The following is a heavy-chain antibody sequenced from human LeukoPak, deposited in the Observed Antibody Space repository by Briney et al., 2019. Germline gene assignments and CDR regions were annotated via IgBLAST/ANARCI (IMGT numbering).Heavy chain of an antibody. J-gene: IGHJ5*02. Sequence: WASVKVSCKVSGYTLTELSMHWVRQAPGKGLEWMGGFDPEDGVTIYAQKFQGRVTMTEDTSTDTAYMELSSLRSEDTAVYYCATGRGSRPPRFDPWGQGTLVTVSS. CDR3: ATGRGSRPPRFDP. D-gene: IGHD3-16*01. CDR2: FDPEDGVT. CDR1: GYTLTELS. V-gene: IGHV1-24*01.